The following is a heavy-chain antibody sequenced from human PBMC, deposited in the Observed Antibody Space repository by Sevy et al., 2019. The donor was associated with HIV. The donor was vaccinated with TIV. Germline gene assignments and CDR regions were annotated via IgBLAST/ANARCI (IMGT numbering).Heavy chain of an antibody. CDR2: ISSSGSTI. V-gene: IGHV3-11*01. CDR1: GFTFSDYY. CDR3: ARDLAIAVAGTAPAMDY. J-gene: IGHJ4*02. D-gene: IGHD6-19*01. Sequence: GGYLRLSCAASGFTFSDYYMSWIRQAPGKGLEWVSYISSSGSTIYYADAVKGRFTISRDNAKNSLYLQMNSLRAEDTAVYYCARDLAIAVAGTAPAMDYWGQGTLVTVSS.